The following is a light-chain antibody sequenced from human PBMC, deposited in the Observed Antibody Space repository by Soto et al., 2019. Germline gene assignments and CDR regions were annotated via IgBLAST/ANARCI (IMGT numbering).Light chain of an antibody. V-gene: IGKV1-5*01. CDR1: QSISNW. J-gene: IGKJ1*01. CDR2: HAS. CDR3: QQYNTYS. Sequence: IHMTQSPSTLPASVGYRVTINCRASQSISNWLAWYQKKPGTAPKLLIYHASTLESGVPSRFSGSGSGTEFSLTISSLQPDDFATYYCQQYNTYSFGQGTKVDIK.